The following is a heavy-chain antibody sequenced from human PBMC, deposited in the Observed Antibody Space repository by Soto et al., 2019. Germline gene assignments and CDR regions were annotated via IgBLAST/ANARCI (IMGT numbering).Heavy chain of an antibody. Sequence: SETLSLTCTVSGGSISSYYWSWIRQPPGKGLEWIGNIYYSGSTNYSPSLQSRVTISVDTSKNQFSLKLNSVTAADTAVYFCARDRVTGTPHYGMEVWGQGTMVTVSS. D-gene: IGHD1-7*01. V-gene: IGHV4-59*01. CDR1: GGSISSYY. CDR3: ARDRVTGTPHYGMEV. CDR2: IYYSGST. J-gene: IGHJ6*01.